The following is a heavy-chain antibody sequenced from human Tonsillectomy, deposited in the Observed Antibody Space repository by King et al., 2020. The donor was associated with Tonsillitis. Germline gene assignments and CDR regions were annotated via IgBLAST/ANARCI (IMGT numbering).Heavy chain of an antibody. D-gene: IGHD3-3*02. Sequence: VQLVESGAEVKKPGASVKVSCKASGYTFTSYYMRWVRQAPGQGLEWMGIINPSGGSTSYAQKFQGRVTMTRDTSTSTVYMELSSLRSEDTAVYYCARDSGPISGVVITQTHYYYYGMDVWGQGTTVTVSS. J-gene: IGHJ6*02. CDR3: ARDSGPISGVVITQTHYYYYGMDV. CDR2: INPSGGST. V-gene: IGHV1-46*03. CDR1: GYTFTSYY.